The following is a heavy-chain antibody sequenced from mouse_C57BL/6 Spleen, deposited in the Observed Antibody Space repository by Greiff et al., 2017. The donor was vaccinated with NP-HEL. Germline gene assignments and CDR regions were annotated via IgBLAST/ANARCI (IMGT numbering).Heavy chain of an antibody. CDR1: GYSFTDYH. V-gene: IGHV1-39*01. J-gene: IGHJ4*01. D-gene: IGHD1-1*01. CDR3: ARSLYYYGSSYDYAMDY. Sequence: EVQLQQSGPELVKPGASVKISCKASGYSFTDYHMNWVKQSNGKSLEWIGVINPNSGTTSYNQKFKGKSTLTVDLSSSTAYMQLNSLTSEDSAVYYCARSLYYYGSSYDYAMDYGGQGTAVTVSS. CDR2: INPNSGTT.